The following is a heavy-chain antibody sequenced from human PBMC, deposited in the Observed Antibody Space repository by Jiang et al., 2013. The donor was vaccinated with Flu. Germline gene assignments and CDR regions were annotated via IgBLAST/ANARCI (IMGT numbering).Heavy chain of an antibody. CDR2: IWYDGSDT. V-gene: IGHV3-33*01. CDR3: VRGWDRFDY. CDR1: GFTFGSYG. Sequence: SCAASGFTFGSYGMHWVRQAPGKGLEWAAVIWYDGSDTRYADSVKDRFTISRRNFKNTLFLEMNRLRAEDTAVYYCVRGWDRFDYWGQGTLVTVSS. D-gene: IGHD1-26*01. J-gene: IGHJ4*02.